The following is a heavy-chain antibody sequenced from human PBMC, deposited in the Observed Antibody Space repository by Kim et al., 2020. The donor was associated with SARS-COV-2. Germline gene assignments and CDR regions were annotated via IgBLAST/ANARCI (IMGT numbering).Heavy chain of an antibody. CDR2: IYPGDSGT. D-gene: IGHD3-10*01. V-gene: IGHV5-51*01. Sequence: GESLKISCKGSGYSFSNYWIAWVRQMPGKGLEWMGIIYPGDSGTRYSPSFQGQVTFSVDKSITTGYVHWSSLKASYTAMYYCVRQGDGGDLLEKWGQGTLVTVSS. CDR1: GYSFSNYW. CDR3: VRQGDGGDLLEK. J-gene: IGHJ1*01.